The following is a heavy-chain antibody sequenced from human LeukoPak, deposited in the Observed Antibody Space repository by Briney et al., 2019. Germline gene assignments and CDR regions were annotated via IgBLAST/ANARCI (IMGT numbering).Heavy chain of an antibody. CDR3: AKDQASPLHNFDY. D-gene: IGHD2-15*01. V-gene: IGHV3-21*01. Sequence: GGSLRLSCAASGFTFSSYSMNWVRQAPGKGLEWVSSISSSSSYIYYADSVKGRFTISRDNAKNSLYLQMNSLRAEDTAVYYCAKDQASPLHNFDYWGQGTLVTVSS. J-gene: IGHJ4*02. CDR1: GFTFSSYS. CDR2: ISSSSSYI.